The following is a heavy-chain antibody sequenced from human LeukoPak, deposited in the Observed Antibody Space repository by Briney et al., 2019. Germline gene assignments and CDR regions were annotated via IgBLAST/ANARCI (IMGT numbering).Heavy chain of an antibody. V-gene: IGHV3-43*02. Sequence: GGSLRLSCAASGFTFYDYAMHWVRQAPGKGLEWVSLISEDGGSTYYADSVKGRFTISRDNNKNSLYLQMNSLRTEDTALYYCAKDIYGSSSYYFDNWGQGTLVTVSS. CDR2: ISEDGGST. J-gene: IGHJ4*02. CDR1: GFTFYDYA. CDR3: AKDIYGSSSYYFDN. D-gene: IGHD6-6*01.